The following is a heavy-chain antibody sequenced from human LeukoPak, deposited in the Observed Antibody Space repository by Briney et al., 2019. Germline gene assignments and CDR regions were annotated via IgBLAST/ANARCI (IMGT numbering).Heavy chain of an antibody. D-gene: IGHD1-26*01. CDR2: INDNGGRT. J-gene: IGHJ4*02. Sequence: GGSLRLSCSASGFTFSRYAMHWVRQAPGKGLEYVSGINDNGGRTHYGDSVKGRFSISRDNSKNTLHLQMSTLRAEDTALYYCVKDVGGSYAFDHWSQGILVTVAS. V-gene: IGHV3-64D*09. CDR3: VKDVGGSYAFDH. CDR1: GFTFSRYA.